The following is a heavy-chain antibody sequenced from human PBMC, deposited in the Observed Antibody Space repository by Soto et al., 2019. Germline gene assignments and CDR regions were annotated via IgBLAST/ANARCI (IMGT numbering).Heavy chain of an antibody. CDR3: ASRTSGWYFDY. CDR1: GFTFSGFA. J-gene: IGHJ4*02. V-gene: IGHV3-73*01. Sequence: PGGSLRLSCAASGFTFSGFAFHWVRQASGKGLEWVARIRSKAKSYATVYAASVKGRFTISRDNSGNTLYLQMNSLRAEDTAVYYCASRTSGWYFDYWGQGTLVTVSS. D-gene: IGHD6-19*01. CDR2: IRSKAKSYAT.